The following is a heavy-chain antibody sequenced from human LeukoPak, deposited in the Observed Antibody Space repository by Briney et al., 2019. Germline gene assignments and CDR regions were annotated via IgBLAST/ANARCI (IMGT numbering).Heavy chain of an antibody. J-gene: IGHJ4*02. CDR2: ISAYNGNT. D-gene: IGHD3-10*01. CDR3: ARDLGDSFDY. V-gene: IGHV1-18*01. CDR1: GYTFTSYG. Sequence: GASVKVSCKASGYTFTSYGISWVRQAPGQGLEWMGWISAYNGNTNYAQKFQGRVTITADESTSTAYMELSSLRSEDTAVYYCARDLGDSFDYWGQGTLVTVSS.